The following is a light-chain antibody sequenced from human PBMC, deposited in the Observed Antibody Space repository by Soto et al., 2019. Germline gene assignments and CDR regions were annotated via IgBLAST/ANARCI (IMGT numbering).Light chain of an antibody. V-gene: IGLV1-44*01. CDR1: RSNIGRKI. CDR3: ASWDDCLKRPV. CDR2: SNI. Sequence: QSVLSQAPSASGTPGQTVTISCSGSRSNIGRKIVNWYQQVPGTAPKLLIYSNIQRPSEVPDRFSASKSGTSASLSISGLQSDDEATYYCASWDDCLKRPVFGGGTKLTVL. J-gene: IGLJ3*02.